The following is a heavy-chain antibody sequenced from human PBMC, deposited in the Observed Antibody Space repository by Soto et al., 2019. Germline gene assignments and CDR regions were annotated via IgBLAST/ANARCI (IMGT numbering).Heavy chain of an antibody. J-gene: IGHJ6*02. CDR3: VNPGPRFSSYYYYGMDV. V-gene: IGHV3-64D*08. CDR1: GFTFSSYA. D-gene: IGHD3-3*01. CDR2: ISSNGGST. Sequence: HPGGSLRLSCSASGFTFSSYAMHWVRQAPGKGLEYVSAISSNGGSTYYADSVKGRFTISRDNSKNTLYLQMSSLRAEDTAVYYCVNPGPRFSSYYYYGMDVWGQGTTVTVSS.